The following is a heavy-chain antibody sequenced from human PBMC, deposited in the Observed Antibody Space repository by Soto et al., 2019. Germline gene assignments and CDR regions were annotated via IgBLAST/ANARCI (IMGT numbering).Heavy chain of an antibody. V-gene: IGHV1-69*01. CDR2: IIPISDTT. CDR1: GGTFSSYA. J-gene: IGHJ6*02. D-gene: IGHD2-2*01. Sequence: QVQLVQSGAEEKKPGSSVKVSCKASGGTFSSYAISWVRQAPGQGLEWMGGIIPISDTTNYAQKFQGRVTTTAEEPTSTAYMVRSRLRSEGTAVYYCARSQGSSTSLEIYYYYYSGMDVWGQAHTVTVSS. CDR3: ARSQGSSTSLEIYYYYYSGMDV.